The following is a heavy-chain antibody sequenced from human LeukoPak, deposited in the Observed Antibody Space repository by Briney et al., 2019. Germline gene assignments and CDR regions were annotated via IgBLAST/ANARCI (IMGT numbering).Heavy chain of an antibody. CDR3: ARGPSGAPDY. D-gene: IGHD1-26*01. CDR1: GFTFSSYA. CDR2: ISGSGGST. Sequence: GGSLRLSCAVSGFTFSSYAMSWVRQAPGKGLEWVSAISGSGGSTYYADSVKGRFTISRDNSKNTLYLQMNSLRAEDTAVYYCARGPSGAPDYWGQGTLVTVSS. V-gene: IGHV3-23*01. J-gene: IGHJ4*02.